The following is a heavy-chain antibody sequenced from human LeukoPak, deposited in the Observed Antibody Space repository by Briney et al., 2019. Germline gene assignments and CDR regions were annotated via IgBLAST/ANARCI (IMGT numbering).Heavy chain of an antibody. D-gene: IGHD3-3*01. V-gene: IGHV4-39*07. CDR1: GGSISSSSYY. Sequence: SETLSLTCTVSGGSISSSSYYWGWIRQPPGKGLEWIGSIYYSGSTYYNPSLKSRVTISVDTSKNQFSLKLSSVAAADTAVYYCAILHGGYYDFWSGYYTPSYFDYWGQGTLVTVSS. CDR3: AILHGGYYDFWSGYYTPSYFDY. J-gene: IGHJ4*02. CDR2: IYYSGST.